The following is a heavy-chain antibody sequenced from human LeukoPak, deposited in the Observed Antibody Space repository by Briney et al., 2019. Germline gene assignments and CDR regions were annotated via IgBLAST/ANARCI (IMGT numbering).Heavy chain of an antibody. Sequence: GGSLRLSCAASGFSFSIYNMHWVRQTPGKGLEGVAFIRHDESDQYYADSVKGRFTISRDNSKNTLYLQMNSLRAEDTAVYHCAKDGGGGDCYFDSWGQGTLVTVSS. CDR2: IRHDESDQ. CDR1: GFSFSIYN. V-gene: IGHV3-30*02. D-gene: IGHD2-21*02. J-gene: IGHJ4*02. CDR3: AKDGGGGDCYFDS.